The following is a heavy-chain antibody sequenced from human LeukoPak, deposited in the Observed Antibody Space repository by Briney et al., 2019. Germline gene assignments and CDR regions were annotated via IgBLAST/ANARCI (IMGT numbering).Heavy chain of an antibody. V-gene: IGHV4-4*07. J-gene: IGHJ4*02. D-gene: IGHD3-10*01. CDR1: GGSINTYY. Sequence: SETLSLTCTVSGGSINTYYWTWIRQPAGKGLEWIGRIYSSGSTDYNPSLQSRVSMSVDTSKNQFSLKLISVTAADTAVYYCARSGSGSYYPSYFDSWGQGTLVTVSS. CDR3: ARSGSGSYYPSYFDS. CDR2: IYSSGST.